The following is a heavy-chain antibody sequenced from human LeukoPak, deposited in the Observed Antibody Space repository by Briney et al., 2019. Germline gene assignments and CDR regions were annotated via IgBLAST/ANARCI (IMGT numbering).Heavy chain of an antibody. V-gene: IGHV3-23*01. J-gene: IGHJ4*02. CDR3: AKENGYKTTHFDY. CDR1: GFSFRSYA. D-gene: IGHD5-24*01. CDR2: VSGSGGNR. Sequence: GGSLRLSCVASGFSFRSYAMSWVRQAPGKGLEWVSTVSGSGGNRYYADSVKGRFTISRDNSRNTQYLQMSSLRAEDTALYYCAKENGYKTTHFDYWGQGTLVTVSS.